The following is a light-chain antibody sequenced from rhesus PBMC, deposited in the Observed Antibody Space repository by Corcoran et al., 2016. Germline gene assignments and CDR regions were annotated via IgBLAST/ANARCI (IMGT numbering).Light chain of an antibody. Sequence: DIQMTQSPSSLSASVGDRVTITCRASENVNNYLNWYQQKPGKAPKLLIYKASTLQSGVPSRFSGSGSGTDYTHTISSLQPEDFATYYCQQGYNTPWTFGQGTKVEIK. CDR1: ENVNNY. V-gene: IGKV1-74*01. CDR3: QQGYNTPWT. J-gene: IGKJ1*01. CDR2: KAS.